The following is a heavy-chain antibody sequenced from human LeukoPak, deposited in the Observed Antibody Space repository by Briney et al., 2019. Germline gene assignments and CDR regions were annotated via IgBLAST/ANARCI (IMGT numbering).Heavy chain of an antibody. CDR2: IYYSGST. CDR3: ASLWYSSGWSRYYYGMDV. V-gene: IGHV4-39*01. J-gene: IGHJ6*02. D-gene: IGHD6-19*01. Sequence: PSETLSLTCTVSGGSISSSSYYWGWIRQPPGKGLEWIGSIYYSGSTYYNPSLKSRVTISVDTSKNQFSLKLSSVTAADTAVYYCASLWYSSGWSRYYYGMDVWGQGTMVTVSS. CDR1: GGSISSSSYY.